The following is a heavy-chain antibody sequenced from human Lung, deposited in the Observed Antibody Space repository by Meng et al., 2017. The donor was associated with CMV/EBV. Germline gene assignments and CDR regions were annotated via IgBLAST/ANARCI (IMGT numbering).Heavy chain of an antibody. CDR1: GFTFDDYT. CDR3: AKDISSAAGVFGISAYYCDY. CDR2: ISWDGGST. J-gene: IGHJ4*02. D-gene: IGHD6-13*01. V-gene: IGHV3-43*01. Sequence: GEXXKISCAAPGFTFDDYTMHWVRQAPGKGLEWVSLISWDGGSTYYADSVKGRFTISRDNSKNSLYLQMNGLRTEDTALYYCAKDISSAAGVFGISAYYCDYWGQETXITVSS.